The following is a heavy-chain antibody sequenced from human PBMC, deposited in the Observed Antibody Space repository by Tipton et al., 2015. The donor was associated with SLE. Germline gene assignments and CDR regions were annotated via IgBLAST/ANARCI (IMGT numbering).Heavy chain of an antibody. Sequence: LRLSCAASGFSVSSSYMSWVRQAPGKGLEWIGYINFSENTYYNPSLKSRVTISLDTSMNQFSLKLSSVTAADTAVYYCARDPPWGPFDFWGQGSLVTVSS. CDR1: GFSVSSSY. CDR3: ARDPPWGPFDF. J-gene: IGHJ4*02. CDR2: INFSENT. D-gene: IGHD7-27*01. V-gene: IGHV4-31*02.